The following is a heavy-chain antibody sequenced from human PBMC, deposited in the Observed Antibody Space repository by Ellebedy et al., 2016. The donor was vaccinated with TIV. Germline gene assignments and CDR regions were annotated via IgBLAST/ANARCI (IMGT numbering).Heavy chain of an antibody. J-gene: IGHJ6*02. Sequence: ASVKVSXXASGYTFTSYYMHWVRQAPGQGLEWMGIINPSGGSTSYAQKFQGRVTMTRDTSTSTVYMELSSLRSEDTAVYYCARYGSGSYYYYYYGMDVWGQGTTVTVSS. CDR2: INPSGGST. CDR1: GYTFTSYY. V-gene: IGHV1-46*01. D-gene: IGHD3-10*01. CDR3: ARYGSGSYYYYYYGMDV.